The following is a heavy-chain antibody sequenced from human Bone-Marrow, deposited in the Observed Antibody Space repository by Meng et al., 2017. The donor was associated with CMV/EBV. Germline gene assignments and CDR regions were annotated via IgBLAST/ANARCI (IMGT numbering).Heavy chain of an antibody. V-gene: IGHV5-51*01. J-gene: IGHJ6*02. D-gene: IGHD3-22*01. CDR1: GYSFTSYW. CDR3: ARSNYYDSSGYSYYYYSMDV. Sequence: KVSCKGSGYSFTSYWIGWVRQMPGKGLEWMGIIYPGDSDTRYSPSFQGQVTISADTSIRTAYLQWSSLKASDTAMYYCARSNYYDSSGYSYYYYSMDVWGQGTTVTVSS. CDR2: IYPGDSDT.